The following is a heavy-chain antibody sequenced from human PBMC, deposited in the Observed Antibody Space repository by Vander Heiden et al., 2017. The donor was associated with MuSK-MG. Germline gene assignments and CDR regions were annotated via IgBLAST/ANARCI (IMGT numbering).Heavy chain of an antibody. CDR3: AKTEYSYGRMEGYFDY. CDR1: GGSISSGGYY. Sequence: QVQLQESGPGLVKPSQTLSLPCTLSGGSISSGGYYWSWIRQHPGKGLEWIGYIYYSGSTYYNPSLKSRVTISVDTSKNQFSLKLSSVTAADTAVYYCAKTEYSYGRMEGYFDYWGQGTLVTVSS. V-gene: IGHV4-31*03. J-gene: IGHJ4*02. CDR2: IYYSGST. D-gene: IGHD5-18*01.